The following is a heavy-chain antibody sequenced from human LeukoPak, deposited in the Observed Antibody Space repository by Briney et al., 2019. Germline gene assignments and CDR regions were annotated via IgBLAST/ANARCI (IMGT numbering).Heavy chain of an antibody. CDR3: GTGDPWFYL. Sequence: PGGSLRLSCAASGFSFRTYSMNWVRQAPGKGLEWVSSISGSTSVIYYTDSVKGRFTISRDNAKSSVYLQMNSLRAEDTAVYYCGTGDPWFYLGGRGILVTVS. J-gene: IGHJ2*01. D-gene: IGHD1-14*01. CDR2: ISGSTSVI. CDR1: GFSFRTYS. V-gene: IGHV3-21*01.